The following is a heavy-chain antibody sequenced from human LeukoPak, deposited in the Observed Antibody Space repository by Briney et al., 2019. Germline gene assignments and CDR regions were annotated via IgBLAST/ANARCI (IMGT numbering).Heavy chain of an antibody. CDR3: ARDARLWGHFPYYDSDGYFPAAFDM. V-gene: IGHV1-2*02. J-gene: IGHJ3*02. D-gene: IGHD3-22*01. Sequence: ASVKVSFKASGYTFTGYYMVWVRQAPGQGLEWMGWINPKTGDTNSAQEFQGRVTMTRDTSIRTAYMELRRLRSDDTAVYYCARDARLWGHFPYYDSDGYFPAAFDMWGQGTMVTVSS. CDR2: INPKTGDT. CDR1: GYTFTGYY.